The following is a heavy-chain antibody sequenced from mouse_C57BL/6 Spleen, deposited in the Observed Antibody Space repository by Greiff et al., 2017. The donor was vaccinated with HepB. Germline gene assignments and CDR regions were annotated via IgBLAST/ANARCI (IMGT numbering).Heavy chain of an antibody. D-gene: IGHD4-1*01. CDR3: ARDRRTGTWYFDV. Sequence: VQLQQSGPGLVKPSQSLSLTCSVTGYSITSGYYWNWIRQFPGNKLEWMGYISYDGSNNYNPSLKNRISITRDTSKNQFFLKLNSVTTEDTATYYCARDRRTGTWYFDVWGTGTTVTVSS. CDR1: GYSITSGYY. V-gene: IGHV3-6*01. CDR2: ISYDGSN. J-gene: IGHJ1*03.